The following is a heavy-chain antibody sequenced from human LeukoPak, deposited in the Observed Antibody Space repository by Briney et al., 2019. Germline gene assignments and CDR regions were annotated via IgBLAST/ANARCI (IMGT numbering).Heavy chain of an antibody. Sequence: SEALSLPCAVYGGSINTYYWSWIRQPPGKGLEWIGYIYYSGSTSYNPSLKSRVTISVDTAKNQFSLNLNSVTAADTAVYYCAKLTKLERRLNYFYGMDVWGQGTTVTVSS. CDR2: IYYSGST. J-gene: IGHJ6*02. CDR3: AKLTKLERRLNYFYGMDV. D-gene: IGHD1-1*01. CDR1: GGSINTYY. V-gene: IGHV4-59*08.